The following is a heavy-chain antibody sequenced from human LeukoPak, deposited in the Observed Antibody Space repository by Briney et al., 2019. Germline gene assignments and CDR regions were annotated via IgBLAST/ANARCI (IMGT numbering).Heavy chain of an antibody. Sequence: PGGSLRLSCAASGFTFSSYSMSWVRQAPGKGLEWVSYISSSSSTIYYADSVKGRFTISRDDAKNSLYLQMNSLRDEDTAVYYCARGTTVITYYWGQGTLVTVSS. CDR3: ARGTTVITYY. CDR2: ISSSSSTI. J-gene: IGHJ4*02. D-gene: IGHD4-23*01. V-gene: IGHV3-48*02. CDR1: GFTFSSYS.